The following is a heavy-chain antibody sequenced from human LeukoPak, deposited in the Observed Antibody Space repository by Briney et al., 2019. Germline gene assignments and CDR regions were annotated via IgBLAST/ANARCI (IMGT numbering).Heavy chain of an antibody. J-gene: IGHJ4*02. CDR3: ARGTPNQLLYHPFDY. CDR2: IYTSGST. V-gene: IGHV4-4*07. D-gene: IGHD2-2*02. CDR1: GGSISSYY. Sequence: SETLSLTCTVSGGSISSYYWSWIRQPAGKGLEWIGRIYTSGSTNYNPSLKSRVTMSVDTSKNQFSLKLSSVTAADTAVYYCARGTPNQLLYHPFDYWGQGTLATVSS.